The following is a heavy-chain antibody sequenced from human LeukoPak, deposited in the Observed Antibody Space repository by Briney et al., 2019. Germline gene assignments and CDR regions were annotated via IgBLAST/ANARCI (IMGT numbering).Heavy chain of an antibody. CDR1: GGSISSGDYY. CDR3: ARETTVVPYYFDY. Sequence: PSETLSLXCTVSGGSISSGDYYWSWIRQPPEKGLEWIGYIYYSGSTYYNPSLKSRVTISVDTSKNQFSLKLSSVTAADTAVYYCARETTVVPYYFDYWGQGTLVTVSS. CDR2: IYYSGST. D-gene: IGHD4-23*01. V-gene: IGHV4-30-4*08. J-gene: IGHJ4*02.